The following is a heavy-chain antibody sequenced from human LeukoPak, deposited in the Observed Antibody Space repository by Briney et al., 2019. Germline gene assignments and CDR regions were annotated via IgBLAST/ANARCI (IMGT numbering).Heavy chain of an antibody. D-gene: IGHD1-26*01. Sequence: GGSLRLSCAASGITFSGYYMSWIRQAPGKGLEWVSSISSSSTYIYYADSVRGRFTISRDNAKNSLYLQMNSLRAEDTAVYYCARDNSGSRGDYWGQGTLVTVSS. CDR3: ARDNSGSRGDY. CDR1: GITFSGYY. V-gene: IGHV3-21*01. CDR2: ISSSSTYI. J-gene: IGHJ4*02.